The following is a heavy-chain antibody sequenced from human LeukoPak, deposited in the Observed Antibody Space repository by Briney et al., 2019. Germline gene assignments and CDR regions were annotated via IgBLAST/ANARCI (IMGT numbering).Heavy chain of an antibody. J-gene: IGHJ3*02. D-gene: IGHD5-18*01. CDR2: IHHGGTT. CDR3: ARHPYSYDAFDI. V-gene: IGHV4-39*01. CDR1: GGSIISSTYY. Sequence: SETLSLTCTVSGGSIISSTYYWGWIRQPPGKGLEWIGSIHHGGTTYYNPSLQSRVTISVDTSKNQFSLNLSSVTAADTAVYYCARHPYSYDAFDIWGQGTMVTVSS.